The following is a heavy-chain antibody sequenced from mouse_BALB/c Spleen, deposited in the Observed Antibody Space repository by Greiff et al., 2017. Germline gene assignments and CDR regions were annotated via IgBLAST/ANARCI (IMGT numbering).Heavy chain of an antibody. Sequence: EVHLVESGGGLVQPGGSRKLSCAASGFTFSSFGMHWVRQAPEKGLEWVAYISSGSSTIYYADTVKGRFTISRDNPKNTLFLQMTSLRSEDTAMYYCARSRGGSSPGWFAYWGQGTLVTVSA. D-gene: IGHD1-1*01. J-gene: IGHJ3*01. V-gene: IGHV5-17*02. CDR2: ISSGSSTI. CDR3: ARSRGGSSPGWFAY. CDR1: GFTFSSFG.